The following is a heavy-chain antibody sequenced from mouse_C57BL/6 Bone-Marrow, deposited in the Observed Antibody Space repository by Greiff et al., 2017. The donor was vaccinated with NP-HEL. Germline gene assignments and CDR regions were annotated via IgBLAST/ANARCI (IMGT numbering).Heavy chain of an antibody. CDR2: IHPNSGST. CDR3: ARWGNYYGLYFDY. D-gene: IGHD1-2*01. J-gene: IGHJ2*01. V-gene: IGHV1-64*01. Sequence: VQLQQPGAELVKPGASVKLSCKASGYTFTSYWMHWVKQRPGQGLEWIGMIHPNSGSTNYNEKFKSKATLTVDKSSSTAYMQLSRLTSEDSAVYYCARWGNYYGLYFDYWGQGTTLTVSS. CDR1: GYTFTSYW.